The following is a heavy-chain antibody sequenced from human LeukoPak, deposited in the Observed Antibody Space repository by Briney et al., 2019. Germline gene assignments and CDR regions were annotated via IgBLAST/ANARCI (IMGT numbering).Heavy chain of an antibody. CDR3: ARVGGYGDKIDY. J-gene: IGHJ4*02. Sequence: SQTLSLTCTVSGGSISSGSYYWSWIRQPAAKGLEWIGRIYTSGNTNYNPSLKSRVTITVDTSKNQFSLKLSSVTAADTAVYCCARVGGYGDKIDYWGQGTLVTVSS. CDR1: GGSISSGSYY. V-gene: IGHV4-61*02. CDR2: IYTSGNT. D-gene: IGHD4-17*01.